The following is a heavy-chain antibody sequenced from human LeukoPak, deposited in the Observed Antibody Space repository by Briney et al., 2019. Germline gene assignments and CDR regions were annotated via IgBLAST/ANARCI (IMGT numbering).Heavy chain of an antibody. CDR1: GGSLSSYY. Sequence: SGTLSLTCTVSGGSLSSYYWSWRRQPPGKGLEWIGYIYYSGRTNYNPSLKSRVTMSVDTSKNQFSLKLSSVTAADTAVYYCARMAIYGGDWFDPWGQGTLVTVSS. V-gene: IGHV4-59*12. D-gene: IGHD3-3*01. CDR3: ARMAIYGGDWFDP. CDR2: IYYSGRT. J-gene: IGHJ5*02.